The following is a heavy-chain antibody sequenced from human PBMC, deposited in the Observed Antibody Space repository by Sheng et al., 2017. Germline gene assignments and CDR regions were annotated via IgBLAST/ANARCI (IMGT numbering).Heavy chain of an antibody. V-gene: IGHV3-11*06. J-gene: IGHJ6*01. CDR2: ISGSGSDT. CDR3: ARDRRGSWQWLEGGYYYYYGMDV. CDR1: GFDVSVSY. Sequence: EQLIETGGGLIQPGGSLRVSCAASGFDVSVSYMAWVRQAPGKRLEWVSYISGSGSDTLYADSVKGRFIISRDNAKNSLSLQMNSLRAEDTAVYYCARDRRGSWQWLEGGYYYYYGMDVW. D-gene: IGHD6-19*01.